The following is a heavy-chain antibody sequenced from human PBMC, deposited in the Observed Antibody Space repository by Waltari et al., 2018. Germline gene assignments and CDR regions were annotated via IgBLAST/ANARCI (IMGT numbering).Heavy chain of an antibody. J-gene: IGHJ4*02. D-gene: IGHD1-20*01. V-gene: IGHV3-23*01. CDR1: GFTFINYA. CDR3: ATPFYNWDDPLHS. CDR2: ISVSDAT. Sequence: EVQLLESGGDLVQPGGSLRLSCAASGFTFINYAINWVRLAPGTGLGGVSAISVSDATYYADSVKGRFTIARDTSKNTVYLQMNGLRVEDTAVYYCATPFYNWDDPLHSWGQGTLVTVSS.